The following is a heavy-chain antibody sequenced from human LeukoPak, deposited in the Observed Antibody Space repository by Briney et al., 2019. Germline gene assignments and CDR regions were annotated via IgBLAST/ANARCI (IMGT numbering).Heavy chain of an antibody. Sequence: SETLSLTCAVYGGSFSGYYWSWIRQPPGKGLEWIGEINHSGSTNYNPSLKSRVTISVDTSKNQFSLKLSSVTAADTAVYYCARGCLRYDFWSGHHNWSDPWGQGTLVTVSS. CDR1: GGSFSGYY. V-gene: IGHV4-34*01. CDR2: INHSGST. J-gene: IGHJ5*02. CDR3: ARGCLRYDFWSGHHNWSDP. D-gene: IGHD3-3*01.